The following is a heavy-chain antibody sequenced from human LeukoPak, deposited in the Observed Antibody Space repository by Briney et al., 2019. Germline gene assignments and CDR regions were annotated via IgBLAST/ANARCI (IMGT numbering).Heavy chain of an antibody. CDR3: ARHEAEMATILGNY. CDR2: IYHSGST. Sequence: SETLSLTCAGSVYSISSGYYWGWIRQPPGKGLEWIGSIYHSGSTFYNPSLKSRESISVDTSKNQFSLRLSSVTASDTAVYYCARHEAEMATILGNYWGQGTLVTVSS. J-gene: IGHJ4*02. D-gene: IGHD5-24*01. V-gene: IGHV4-38-2*01. CDR1: VYSISSGYY.